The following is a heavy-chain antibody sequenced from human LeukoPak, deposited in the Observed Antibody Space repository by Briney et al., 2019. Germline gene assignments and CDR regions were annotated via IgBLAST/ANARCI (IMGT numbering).Heavy chain of an antibody. CDR1: GFTFSSYW. V-gene: IGHV3-7*01. D-gene: IGHD2/OR15-2a*01. J-gene: IGHJ4*02. CDR3: VRGPMTVITF. CDR2: INEDESEK. Sequence: PGGSLRLSCAASGFTFSSYWLSWVRQAPGKGLEWVANINEDESEKNYVDSVKGRFTISRDNAKNSVYLQMNSLRVEDTAVYYCVRGPMTVITFGGQGTLVTVFS.